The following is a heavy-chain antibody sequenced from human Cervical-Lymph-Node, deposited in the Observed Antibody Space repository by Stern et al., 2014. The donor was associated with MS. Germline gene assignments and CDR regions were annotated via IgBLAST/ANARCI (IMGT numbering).Heavy chain of an antibody. CDR1: GYSFTTFW. CDR2: IFPDDSDT. V-gene: IGHV5-51*03. Sequence: VQLVQSGAEVKKPGESLKISCKGSGYSFTTFWIGWVRQMPGKGLEWMGIIFPDDSDTRSSPSFQGQVNISADKSPDTAYLQWSSLKASDTATYYCARPLGSGWTAGWYYWGQGTRVTVSS. J-gene: IGHJ4*02. D-gene: IGHD6-19*01. CDR3: ARPLGSGWTAGWYY.